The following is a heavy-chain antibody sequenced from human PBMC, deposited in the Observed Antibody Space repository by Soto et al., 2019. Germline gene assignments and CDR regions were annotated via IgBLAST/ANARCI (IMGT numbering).Heavy chain of an antibody. J-gene: IGHJ5*02. CDR1: GFTFSAYD. Sequence: EVQLVESGGGLVQPGGSLRLSCAASGFTFSAYDMHWVRQPTGKGLEWVSAIGTLHDTYYPDSVKGRFTISRENAKNSFYLQMKSLTTGDTAVYYCARQASYWHGGGGWFDPWGQGTLVTVSS. D-gene: IGHD2-8*02. CDR2: IGTLHDT. V-gene: IGHV3-13*01. CDR3: ARQASYWHGGGGWFDP.